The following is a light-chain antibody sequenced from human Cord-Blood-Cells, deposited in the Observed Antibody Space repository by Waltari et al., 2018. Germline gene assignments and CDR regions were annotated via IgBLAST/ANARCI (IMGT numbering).Light chain of an antibody. J-gene: IGLJ1*01. V-gene: IGLV2-23*01. CDR1: SSDVGIYNL. CDR2: EGS. Sequence: QSALTQPASVSGSPGPSITISCTGTSSDVGIYNLFSWYQQHPVKAPKLMIYEGSKRPSGVVKRFSGSKSGNTASLTISGLQAEDEADYYCCSYAGSVFGTGTKVTVL. CDR3: CSYAGSV.